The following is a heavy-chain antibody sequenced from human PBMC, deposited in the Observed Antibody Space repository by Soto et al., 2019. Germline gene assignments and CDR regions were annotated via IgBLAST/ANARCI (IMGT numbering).Heavy chain of an antibody. D-gene: IGHD6-19*01. J-gene: IGHJ4*01. CDR3: ARHDGFSSGWIIDY. CDR1: GDSITSNSYF. V-gene: IGHV4-39*01. CDR2: IYYRGNT. Sequence: PSETLSLTCTVSGDSITSNSYFWAWIRQPPGKRLEWIGTIYYRGNTYYNPSLKSRVTISVDTSNNQLSLKLRSVTAADTAVYYCARHDGFSSGWIIDYWGHGTLVTVS.